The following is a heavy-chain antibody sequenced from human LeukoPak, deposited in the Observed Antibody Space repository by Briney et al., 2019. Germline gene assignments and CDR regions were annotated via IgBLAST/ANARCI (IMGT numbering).Heavy chain of an antibody. D-gene: IGHD1-26*01. CDR2: IYYSGST. J-gene: IGHJ3*02. CDR3: ARETRGSHGAFDI. V-gene: IGHV4-59*01. Sequence: SETLSLTCTVSGGSISSYYWSWIRQPPGKGLEWIGYIYYSGSTNYNPSLKSRVTISVDTSKNQFSLKLSSVTAADTAVYYCARETRGSHGAFDIWGQGTTVTVSS. CDR1: GGSISSYY.